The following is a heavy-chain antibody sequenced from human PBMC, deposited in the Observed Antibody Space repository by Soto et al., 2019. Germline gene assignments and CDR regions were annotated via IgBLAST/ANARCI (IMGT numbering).Heavy chain of an antibody. CDR1: GFTFSSYA. V-gene: IGHV3-23*01. CDR3: AKKLDRYFDY. Sequence: PGGSLRLSCAASGFTFSSYAISWGRQAPGKGLEWVSAISGSGGSTYYADSVKGRFTISRDNSKNTLYLQMNSLRAEDTAVYYCAKKLDRYFDYWGQGTLVTVSS. J-gene: IGHJ4*02. CDR2: ISGSGGST. D-gene: IGHD3-22*01.